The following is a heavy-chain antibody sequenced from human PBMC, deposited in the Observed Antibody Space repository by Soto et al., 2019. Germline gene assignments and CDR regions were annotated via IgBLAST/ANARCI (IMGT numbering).Heavy chain of an antibody. J-gene: IGHJ6*02. D-gene: IGHD3-10*01. Sequence: QVQVVQSGAEVKKPGASVRVSCKASGYTFSTYGMHWVRQAPGQSLEWMGWLNGGTGQTRYSQRFQDRVIITRDTSASTGYMELRSLRSEDTAVYYCARGKGMEENYFYYGMDIWGQGTTVTV. CDR2: LNGGTGQT. CDR3: ARGKGMEENYFYYGMDI. CDR1: GYTFSTYG. V-gene: IGHV1-3*01.